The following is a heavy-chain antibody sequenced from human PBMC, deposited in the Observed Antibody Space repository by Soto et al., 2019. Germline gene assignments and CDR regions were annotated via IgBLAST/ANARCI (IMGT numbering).Heavy chain of an antibody. D-gene: IGHD3-9*01. J-gene: IGHJ4*02. V-gene: IGHV4-30-4*01. CDR1: GGSVRSDDYF. CDR3: ARGHYDVLTGYYVRYFDY. Sequence: QVQLQESGPGLVKPSQTLSLRCSVSGGSVRSDDYFWSWIRQPPGKALEWMGYISHSGTAYYIPSLKRRICMSIDKSTKHFSLSMRSLTAADTATYYCARGHYDVLTGYYVRYFDYWGRGTRVTVSS. CDR2: ISHSGTA.